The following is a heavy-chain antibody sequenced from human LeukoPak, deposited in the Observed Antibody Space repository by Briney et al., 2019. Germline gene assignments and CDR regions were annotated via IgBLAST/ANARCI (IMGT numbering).Heavy chain of an antibody. Sequence: SETLSLTCTVSGYSISSGYYWGWIRQPPGKGLEWIGSIYHSESTYYNPSLRSRVTISVDTSKNQFSLKLSSVTAADTAVYYCARDFRWGHYWGQGTLVTVSP. J-gene: IGHJ4*02. CDR3: ARDFRWGHY. D-gene: IGHD2-21*02. V-gene: IGHV4-38-2*02. CDR1: GYSISSGYY. CDR2: IYHSEST.